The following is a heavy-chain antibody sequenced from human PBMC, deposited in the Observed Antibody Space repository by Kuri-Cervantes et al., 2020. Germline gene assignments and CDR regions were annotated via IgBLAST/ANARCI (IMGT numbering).Heavy chain of an antibody. CDR2: ISGSGGST. CDR1: GFTFSSYA. Sequence: GGSLRLSCAASGFTFSSYAMSWVRQAPGKGLEWVSAISGSGGSTYYADSVKGRFTISRDNSKNTLYLQMNSLRAEDTAVYYCAKDKPDCSSTSCYRGVFDFWGQGTLVTVSS. CDR3: AKDKPDCSSTSCYRGVFDF. J-gene: IGHJ4*02. V-gene: IGHV3-23*01. D-gene: IGHD2-2*01.